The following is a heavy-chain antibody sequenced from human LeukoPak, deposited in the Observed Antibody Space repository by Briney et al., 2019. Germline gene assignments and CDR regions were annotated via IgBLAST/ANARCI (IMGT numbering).Heavy chain of an antibody. CDR2: ISYDGSNK. D-gene: IGHD5-24*01. Sequence: PGRSLRLSCAASGFRFSSYAMHWVRQAPGKGLEWVAVISYDGSNKYYADSVKGRFTISRDNSKNTLYLQMNSLRAEDTAAYYCARDSAWEWLPDYYFDYWGQGTLVTVSS. J-gene: IGHJ4*02. V-gene: IGHV3-30-3*01. CDR3: ARDSAWEWLPDYYFDY. CDR1: GFRFSSYA.